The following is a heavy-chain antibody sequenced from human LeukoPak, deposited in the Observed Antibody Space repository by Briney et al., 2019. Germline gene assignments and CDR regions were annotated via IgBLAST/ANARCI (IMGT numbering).Heavy chain of an antibody. D-gene: IGHD6-19*01. CDR1: GFXFSSYE. CDR3: ARAVAGRLGFDY. V-gene: IGHV3-48*03. Sequence: GGSLRLSCAASGFXFSSYEINWVRQAPGKGLEWVSYISSSGSTIYYADSVKGRFTTSRDNAKNSLYLQMNSLRAEDTAVYYCARAVAGRLGFDYWGQGILVTVSS. CDR2: ISSSGSTI. J-gene: IGHJ4*02.